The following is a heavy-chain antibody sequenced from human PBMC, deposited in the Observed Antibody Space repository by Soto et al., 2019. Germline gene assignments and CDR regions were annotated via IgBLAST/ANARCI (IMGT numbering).Heavy chain of an antibody. CDR2: IYYSGST. J-gene: IGHJ6*02. CDR3: ARNYYDSRYPHYYSYGMDV. CDR1: GGSISSSSYY. D-gene: IGHD3-22*01. V-gene: IGHV4-39*01. Sequence: QLQLQESGPGLVKPSETLSLTCTVSGGSISSSSYYWGWIRQPPGKGLEWIGSIYYSGSTYYNPSLKSRVTISLDTSKIQFPLKLGSVTAADTAVYYCARNYYDSRYPHYYSYGMDVWGQGTTVTVSS.